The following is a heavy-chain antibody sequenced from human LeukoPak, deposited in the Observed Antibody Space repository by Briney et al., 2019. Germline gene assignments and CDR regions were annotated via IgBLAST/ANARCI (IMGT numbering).Heavy chain of an antibody. J-gene: IGHJ1*01. CDR2: IKSDGST. D-gene: IGHD3-22*01. CDR1: GFTFSSYW. CDR3: ARAPSEIGGYYPEYLRH. V-gene: IGHV3-74*01. Sequence: GGSPRLSCAASGFTFSSYWMHWVRQAPGKGLVWVSRIKSDGSTNYADSVKGRFTISRDNAKNTVSLQMNSLRAEDTGVYYCARAPSEIGGYYPEYLRHWGQGTLVTVSS.